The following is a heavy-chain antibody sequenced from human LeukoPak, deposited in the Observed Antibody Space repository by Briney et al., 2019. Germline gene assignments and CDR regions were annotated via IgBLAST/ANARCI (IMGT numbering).Heavy chain of an antibody. D-gene: IGHD3-22*01. Sequence: GGSLRLSCAASGLTFNNYAMSWVRQAPGKGLEWVSAISGSGGSTYYADSVKGRFTISRDNSKNTMDLQMTSLRVEDTAVYYCAKGGGAYYSDTSAYPNFDYWGQGTLVTVSS. CDR3: AKGGGAYYSDTSAYPNFDY. J-gene: IGHJ4*02. V-gene: IGHV3-23*01. CDR2: ISGSGGST. CDR1: GLTFNNYA.